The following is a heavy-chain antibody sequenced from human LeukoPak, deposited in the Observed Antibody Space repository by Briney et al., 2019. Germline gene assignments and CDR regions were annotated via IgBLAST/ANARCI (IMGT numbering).Heavy chain of an antibody. V-gene: IGHV3-21*01. Sequence: GGSLRLSCAASGFTFSSYSMNWVRQAPGKGLEWVSSISSSGSYIYYADSVRGRFTISRDNAKNSLYLQMNSLRAEDTAVYYCARGNSVAGTDISYWGQGTLVTVSS. CDR1: GFTFSSYS. J-gene: IGHJ4*02. CDR3: ARGNSVAGTDISY. CDR2: ISSSGSYI. D-gene: IGHD6-19*01.